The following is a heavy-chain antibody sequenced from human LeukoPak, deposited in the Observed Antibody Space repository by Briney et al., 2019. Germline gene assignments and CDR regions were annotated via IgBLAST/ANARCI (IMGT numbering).Heavy chain of an antibody. J-gene: IGHJ4*02. CDR2: INPNSGGT. D-gene: IGHD3-3*01. CDR1: GYTFTGYY. Sequence: ASVKVSCKASGYTFTGYYLHWVRQAPGQGPEWMGRINPNSGGTNYAQKFQGRVTMTRDTSINTAYMELSRLRSDDTAVYYCARETKLEWLLIFDYWGQGPWSPSPQ. V-gene: IGHV1-2*06. CDR3: ARETKLEWLLIFDY.